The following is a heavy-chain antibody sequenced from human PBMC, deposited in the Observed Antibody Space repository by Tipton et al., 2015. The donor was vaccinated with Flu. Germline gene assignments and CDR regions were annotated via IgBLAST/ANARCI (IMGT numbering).Heavy chain of an antibody. Sequence: SLRLSCAASGFTFTTFGMHWVRQAPGRGLEWVSFIFYDGNKRYYADSVKGRFTISRDDPKNMLYVQMDRLKSEDTAVYYCTTLRSHLEGFWGQGTLVTVSS. CDR1: GFTFTTFG. D-gene: IGHD3-3*01. CDR2: IFYDGNKR. V-gene: IGHV3-30*12. J-gene: IGHJ4*02. CDR3: TTLRSHLEGF.